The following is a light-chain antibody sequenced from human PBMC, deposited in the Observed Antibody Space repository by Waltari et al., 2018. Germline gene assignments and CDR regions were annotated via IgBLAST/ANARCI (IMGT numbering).Light chain of an antibody. CDR3: QNHERLPAV. V-gene: IGKV3-20*01. Sequence: EIVLTQSPGTLSLSPGERATLSCRASQSIGRYLDWYQQKPGQAPRLLIYGSSSRAAGIPDRFSGSGSGTDFSLTISRLEPEDFAVYYCQNHERLPAVFGQGTKVEIK. CDR1: QSIGRY. J-gene: IGKJ1*01. CDR2: GSS.